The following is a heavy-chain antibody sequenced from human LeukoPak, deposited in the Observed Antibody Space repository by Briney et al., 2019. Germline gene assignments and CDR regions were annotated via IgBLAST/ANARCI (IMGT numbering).Heavy chain of an antibody. D-gene: IGHD1-26*01. Sequence: GGSLRLSCAASGFTFSSYSMNWVRQAPGKGLEWVSYISSSGSTIYYADSVKGRFTISRNNAKNSLYLQMNSLRAEDTAVYYCARAYSYYYYYMDVWGKGTTVTVSS. V-gene: IGHV3-48*04. CDR2: ISSSGSTI. J-gene: IGHJ6*03. CDR3: ARAYSYYYYYMDV. CDR1: GFTFSSYS.